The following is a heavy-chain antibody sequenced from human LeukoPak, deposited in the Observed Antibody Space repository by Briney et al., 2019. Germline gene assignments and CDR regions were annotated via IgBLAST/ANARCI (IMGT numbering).Heavy chain of an antibody. J-gene: IGHJ5*02. CDR2: INHSGST. V-gene: IGHV4-34*01. CDR3: ASSRGEWFDP. Sequence: SETLSLTCAVYGGSFSGYYWSWICQPPGKGLEWIGEINHSGSTNYNPSLKSRVTISVDTSKNQFSLKLSSVTAADTAVYYCASSRGEWFDPWGQGTLVTVSS. CDR1: GGSFSGYY. D-gene: IGHD3-16*01.